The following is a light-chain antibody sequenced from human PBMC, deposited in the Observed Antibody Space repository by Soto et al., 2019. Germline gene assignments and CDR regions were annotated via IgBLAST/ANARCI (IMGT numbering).Light chain of an antibody. Sequence: ENVFTQSPGTLSLSPGERATLSCRASQTVSSYLTWYQQRPGQAPRLLIYGASKRATGIPDRFSGSGSGTDFTLTISRLEPGDFALYYCQQYGTSPITFGQGTRLEIK. CDR2: GAS. CDR3: QQYGTSPIT. V-gene: IGKV3-20*01. CDR1: QTVSSY. J-gene: IGKJ5*01.